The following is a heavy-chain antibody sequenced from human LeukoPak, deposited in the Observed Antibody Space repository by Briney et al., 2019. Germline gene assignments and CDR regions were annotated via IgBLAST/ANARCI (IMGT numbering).Heavy chain of an antibody. Sequence: GGSLRLSCAASGFTFSSYSMNWVCQAPGKGLEWVSSISSSSSYIYYADSVKGRFTISRDNAKNSLYLQMNSLRAEDTAVYYCARGPIAAAGTWGQGTLVTVSS. V-gene: IGHV3-21*01. CDR1: GFTFSSYS. J-gene: IGHJ5*02. D-gene: IGHD6-13*01. CDR2: ISSSSSYI. CDR3: ARGPIAAAGT.